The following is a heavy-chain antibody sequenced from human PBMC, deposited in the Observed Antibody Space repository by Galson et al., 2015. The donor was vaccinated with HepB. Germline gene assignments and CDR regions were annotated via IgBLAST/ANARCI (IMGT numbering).Heavy chain of an antibody. J-gene: IGHJ4*02. CDR3: TSEDIVATIPPNDY. CDR1: GFTFSNAW. CDR2: IKSKTDGGTT. V-gene: IGHV3-15*01. D-gene: IGHD5-12*01. Sequence: SPRLSCAASGFTFSNAWMSWVRQAPGKGLEWVGRIKSKTDGGTTDYATPVKGRFTISRDDSKNTLYLQMNSLKTEDTAVYYCTSEDIVATIPPNDYWGQGTLVTVSS.